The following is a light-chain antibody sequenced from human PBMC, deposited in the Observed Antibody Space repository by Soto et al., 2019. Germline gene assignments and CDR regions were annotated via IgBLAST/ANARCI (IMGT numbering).Light chain of an antibody. CDR2: GAS. CDR1: QSVSSN. CDR3: QPYHDSWR. J-gene: IGKJ1*01. Sequence: RCCRASQSVSSNLVWYQQKPGQAPRLLIYGASTRVTGIPARFSGSGSGTEFTLTICSLHSEDFAVNYGQPYHDSWRFARGTKVDIK. V-gene: IGKV3-15*01.